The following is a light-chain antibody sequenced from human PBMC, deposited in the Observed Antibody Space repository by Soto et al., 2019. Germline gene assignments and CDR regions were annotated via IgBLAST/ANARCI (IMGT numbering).Light chain of an antibody. CDR2: GAS. Sequence: EIVMTQSPATLSVSPGERATLSCRASQSVSNNLAWYQQKPGQAPRLLIYGASTRATGIPARFSGSGSGTECTLTVSSLQSEDFAVYYCQQYNTGPRTFGQGTKVEIK. V-gene: IGKV3-15*01. CDR1: QSVSNN. CDR3: QQYNTGPRT. J-gene: IGKJ1*01.